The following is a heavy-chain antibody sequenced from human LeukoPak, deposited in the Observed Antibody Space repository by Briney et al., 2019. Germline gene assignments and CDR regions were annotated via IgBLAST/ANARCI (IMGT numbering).Heavy chain of an antibody. CDR3: ARGGGLDV. CDR1: GFTFDDFA. Sequence: PGGSLRLSCAASGFTFDDFAMHWVRQAPGKGLEWVSSISWSSDTIDYADSVKGRFTISRDNAKNSLYLQMSNLRAEDTAVYFCARGGGLDVWGQGATVTVSS. CDR2: ISWSSDTI. V-gene: IGHV3-9*01. J-gene: IGHJ6*02. D-gene: IGHD3-16*01.